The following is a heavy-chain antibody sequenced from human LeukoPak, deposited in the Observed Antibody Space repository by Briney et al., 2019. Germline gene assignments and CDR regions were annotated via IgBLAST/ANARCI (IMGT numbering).Heavy chain of an antibody. Sequence: ASVKVSCKASGYTFTGYYMHWVRQAPGQGLEWMGWINPDSGGTNYAQKFQGWVTMTRDTSISTAYMELSRLRSDDTAVYYCARFAAGGSYYYYMDVWGKGTTVTVSS. V-gene: IGHV1-2*04. CDR1: GYTFTGYY. CDR3: ARFAAGGSYYYYMDV. D-gene: IGHD6-25*01. CDR2: INPDSGGT. J-gene: IGHJ6*03.